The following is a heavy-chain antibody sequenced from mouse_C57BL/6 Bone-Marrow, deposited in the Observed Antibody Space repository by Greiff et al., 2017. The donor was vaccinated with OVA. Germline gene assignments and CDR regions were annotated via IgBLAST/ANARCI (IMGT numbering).Heavy chain of an antibody. CDR2: IDPSDSYT. Sequence: QVQLKQPGAELVRPGTLVKLSCKASGYTFTSYWMHWVKQRPGQGLEWIGVIDPSDSYTNYNQKFKGKATLTVDTSSSTAYMQLSSLTSEDSAVYYCARDLLITTVPPTGGLDAMDYWGQGTSVTVSS. D-gene: IGHD1-1*01. CDR3: ARDLLITTVPPTGGLDAMDY. CDR1: GYTFTSYW. V-gene: IGHV1-59*01. J-gene: IGHJ4*01.